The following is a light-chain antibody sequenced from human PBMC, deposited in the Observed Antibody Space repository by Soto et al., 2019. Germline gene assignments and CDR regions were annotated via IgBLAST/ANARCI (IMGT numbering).Light chain of an antibody. CDR1: QSVSSSY. CDR3: QQYGSSPRT. CDR2: GAS. V-gene: IGKV3-20*01. Sequence: EIVLTQSPGTLSLSPGERATLSRRASQSVSSSYLGWYQQKPGQAPRLLIYGASSRATGIPDRFSGSGSGTDFTLTISRLEPEDFAVYYCQQYGSSPRTFGQGTKLEIK. J-gene: IGKJ2*01.